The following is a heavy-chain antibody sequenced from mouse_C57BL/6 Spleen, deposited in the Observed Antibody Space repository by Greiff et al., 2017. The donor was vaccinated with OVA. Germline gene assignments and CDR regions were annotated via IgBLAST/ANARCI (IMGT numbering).Heavy chain of an antibody. V-gene: IGHV1-53*01. CDR3: ARWTIYYGNYDAMDY. CDR2: INPSNGGT. D-gene: IGHD2-1*01. J-gene: IGHJ4*01. CDR1: GYTFTSYW. Sequence: QVQLQQPGTELVKPGASVKLSCKASGYTFTSYWMHWVKQRPGQGLEWIGNINPSNGGTNYNEKFKSKATLTVDKSSSTAYMQLSSLTSEDSAVYYCARWTIYYGNYDAMDYWGQGTSVTVSS.